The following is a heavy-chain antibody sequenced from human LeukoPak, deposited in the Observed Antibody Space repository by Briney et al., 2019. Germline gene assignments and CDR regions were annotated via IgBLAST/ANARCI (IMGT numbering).Heavy chain of an antibody. D-gene: IGHD4-17*01. Sequence: GGSLRLSCAASGFTFSSNWMYWVRQAPGKGLVWVSRINSDGSTTSYVDSVKGRFTISRDNSKNTLYLQMNSLRAEDTAVYYCAKRSDYGSDGNYFDYWGQGTPVTVSS. J-gene: IGHJ4*02. CDR1: GFTFSSNW. CDR2: INSDGSTT. CDR3: AKRSDYGSDGNYFDY. V-gene: IGHV3-74*01.